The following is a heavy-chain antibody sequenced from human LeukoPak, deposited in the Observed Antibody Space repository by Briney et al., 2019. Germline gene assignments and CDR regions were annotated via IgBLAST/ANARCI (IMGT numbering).Heavy chain of an antibody. D-gene: IGHD2-2*01. V-gene: IGHV3-30*03. CDR3: ARDRGTTPKYYYGTDV. J-gene: IGHJ6*02. CDR1: GFTFSSYA. Sequence: GGSLRLSCAASGFTFSSYALHWVRQAPGRGLEWVALISYDESDKYYADFVKGRFAISRDNFKNTLYLQMNSLRAEDTAVYYCARDRGTTPKYYYGTDVWGQGTTVAVSS. CDR2: ISYDESDK.